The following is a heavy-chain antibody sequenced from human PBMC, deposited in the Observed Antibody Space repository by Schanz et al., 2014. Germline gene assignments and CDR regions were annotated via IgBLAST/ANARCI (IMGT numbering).Heavy chain of an antibody. Sequence: QVQLVQSGAEVKKPGASVKVSCKASGYTFTSYGISWVRQAPGQGLEWMGWISAYNGNTKYPQKLQGRVTMTTDTSTSTAYMALTDLRSDDTAVYYVARDRRFFDRDDLYYFDSWGQGTLVTVSA. CDR2: ISAYNGNT. J-gene: IGHJ4*02. D-gene: IGHD3-3*01. CDR1: GYTFTSYG. CDR3: ARDRRFFDRDDLYYFDS. V-gene: IGHV1-18*01.